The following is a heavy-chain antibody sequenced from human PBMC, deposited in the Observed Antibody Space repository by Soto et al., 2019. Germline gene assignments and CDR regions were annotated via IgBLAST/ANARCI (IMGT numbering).Heavy chain of an antibody. Sequence: GGSLRLSCAASGFTFSSYWMSWVRQAPGKGLEWVANIKQDGSEKYYVDSVKGRFTISRDNAKNSLYLQMNSLRAEDTAVYYCARESATYSSGWYPFDYWGQGTLVTVSS. V-gene: IGHV3-7*05. D-gene: IGHD6-19*01. J-gene: IGHJ4*02. CDR1: GFTFSSYW. CDR3: ARESATYSSGWYPFDY. CDR2: IKQDGSEK.